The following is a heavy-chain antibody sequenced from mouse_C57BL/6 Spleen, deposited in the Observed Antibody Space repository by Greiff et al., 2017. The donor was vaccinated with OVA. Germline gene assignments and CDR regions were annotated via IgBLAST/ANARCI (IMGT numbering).Heavy chain of an antibody. Sequence: VQLKESGPELVKPGASVKISCKASGYSFTGYYMNWVKQSPEKSLEWIGEINPSTGGTTYNQKFKAKATLTVDKSSSTAYMQLKSLTSEDSAVYYCARRGVVATDAMDYWGQGTSVTVSS. D-gene: IGHD1-1*01. CDR1: GYSFTGYY. CDR3: ARRGVVATDAMDY. J-gene: IGHJ4*01. V-gene: IGHV1-42*01. CDR2: INPSTGGT.